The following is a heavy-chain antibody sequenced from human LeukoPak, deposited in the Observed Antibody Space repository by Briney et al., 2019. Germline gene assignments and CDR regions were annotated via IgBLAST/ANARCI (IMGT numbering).Heavy chain of an antibody. CDR3: ARKLRGSGIVVITTPWFDP. D-gene: IGHD3-22*01. CDR1: GGSISSGDYY. J-gene: IGHJ5*02. V-gene: IGHV4-30-4*08. CDR2: IYYSGST. Sequence: SETLSLTCTVSGGSISSGDYYWSWIRQPPGKGLEWIGYIYYSGSTYYNPSLKSRVTISVDTSKNQFSLKLSSVTAADTAVYYCARKLRGSGIVVITTPWFDPWGQGTLVTVSS.